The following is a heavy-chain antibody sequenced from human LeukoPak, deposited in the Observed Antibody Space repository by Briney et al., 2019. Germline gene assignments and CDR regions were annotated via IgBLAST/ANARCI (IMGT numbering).Heavy chain of an antibody. CDR3: ARVRGQFRWVYGMDV. V-gene: IGHV1-69*06. J-gene: IGHJ6*02. D-gene: IGHD3-10*01. CDR2: IIPIFGTA. CDR1: GGTFSSYA. Sequence: ASVKVSCKASGGTFSSYAISWVRQAPGQGLEWMGGIIPIFGTANYAQKFQGRVTITADKSTSTAYMELSSLRSEDTAVYYCARVRGQFRWVYGMDVWGQGTTVTVSS.